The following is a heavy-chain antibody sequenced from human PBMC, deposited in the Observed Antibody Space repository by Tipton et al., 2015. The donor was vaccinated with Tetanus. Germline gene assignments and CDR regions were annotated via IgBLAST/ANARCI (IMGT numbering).Heavy chain of an antibody. J-gene: IGHJ4*02. CDR2: ISAYNGNT. V-gene: IGHV1-18*04. CDR1: GYTFTSYY. D-gene: IGHD3-9*01. Sequence: QSGAEVKKPGASVKVSCKASGYTFTSYYMHWVRQAPGQGLEWMGWISAYNGNTNYAQKLQGRVTMTTDTSTSTAYMELRSLRSDDTAVYYCASGFLTGYYPFRPHYFDYWGQGTLVTVSS. CDR3: ASGFLTGYYPFRPHYFDY.